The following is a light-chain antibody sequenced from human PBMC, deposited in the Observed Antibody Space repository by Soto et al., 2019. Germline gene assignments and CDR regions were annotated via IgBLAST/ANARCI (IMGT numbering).Light chain of an antibody. CDR2: DVS. J-gene: IGLJ3*02. CDR3: CSYAGSSWV. V-gene: IGLV2-11*01. Sequence: QSVLTQPRSVSGSPGQSVTISCIGTSSDVGDYNYVSWYQQHPGKAPTLMVYDVSKRPSGVPGRFSGFKAGNTASLTISGLQAEDEAEYYCCSYAGSSWVFGGGTKLTVL. CDR1: SSDVGDYNY.